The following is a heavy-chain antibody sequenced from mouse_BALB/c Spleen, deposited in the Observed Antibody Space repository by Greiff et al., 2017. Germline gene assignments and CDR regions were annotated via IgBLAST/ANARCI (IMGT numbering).Heavy chain of an antibody. CDR1: GYSFTGYY. V-gene: IGHV1-31*01. Sequence: EVQLQQSGPELVKPGASVKISCKASGYSFTGYYMHWVKQSHVKSLEWIGRINPYNGATSYNQNFKDKASLTVDKSSSTAYMELHSLTSEDSAVYYCARQFITTVGGYWYFDVWGAGTTVTVSS. J-gene: IGHJ1*01. CDR2: INPYNGAT. CDR3: ARQFITTVGGYWYFDV. D-gene: IGHD1-1*01.